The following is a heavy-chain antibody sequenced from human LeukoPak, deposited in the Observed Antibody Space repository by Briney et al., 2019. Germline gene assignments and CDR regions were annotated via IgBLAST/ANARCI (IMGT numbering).Heavy chain of an antibody. CDR2: ISWNGRRI. CDR3: ARRGGYCSGDCYPDN. CDR1: GFIFGGYC. J-gene: IGHJ4*02. Sequence: PGGSLRLSCEASGFIFGGYCMSWVRQRPGKGLEWVAVISWNGRRIYYADAVKGRFTISRDDAKKSLFLHMDGLSAEDTAFYYCARRGGYCSGDCYPDNWGQGTLVIASS. D-gene: IGHD2-21*02. V-gene: IGHV3-20*04.